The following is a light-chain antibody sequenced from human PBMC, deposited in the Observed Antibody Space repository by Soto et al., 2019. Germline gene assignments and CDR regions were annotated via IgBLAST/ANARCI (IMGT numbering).Light chain of an antibody. CDR2: GAS. CDR1: QSVSSSY. J-gene: IGKJ4*01. CDR3: QQYRSSPPLT. Sequence: EFVLTQSPGTLSLSPGERATLSCRASQSVSSSYLAWYQQKPGQAPRILIYGASTRATGIPDRFSGSGSGTDFTLTISRPEPEDFAVYYCQQYRSSPPLTFGGGTKVEIK. V-gene: IGKV3-20*01.